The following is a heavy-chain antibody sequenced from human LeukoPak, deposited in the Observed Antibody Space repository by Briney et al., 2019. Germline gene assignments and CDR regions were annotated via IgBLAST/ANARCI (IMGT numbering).Heavy chain of an antibody. V-gene: IGHV3-30*02. CDR3: ARVKYSSSWYSPYYYYGMDV. Sequence: PGGSLRLSCAASGFTFSSYGMHWVRQAPGKGLEWVAFIRYDGSNEYYADSVKGRFTISRDNAKNSLYLQMNSLRAEDTAVYYCARVKYSSSWYSPYYYYGMDVWGQGTTVTVSS. D-gene: IGHD6-13*01. CDR2: IRYDGSNE. J-gene: IGHJ6*02. CDR1: GFTFSSYG.